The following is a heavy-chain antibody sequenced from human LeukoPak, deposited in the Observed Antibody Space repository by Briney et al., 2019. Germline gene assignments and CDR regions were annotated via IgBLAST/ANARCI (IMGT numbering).Heavy chain of an antibody. J-gene: IGHJ4*02. V-gene: IGHV1-69*13. Sequence: GASVKVSCKASGGTFSSYAISWVRQAPGQGLEWMGGIIPIFGTANYAQKFQGRVTITADESTSTAYMELSSLRSEDTAVYYCARDAVAGTSYFDYWGQGTLVTVSS. D-gene: IGHD6-19*01. CDR1: GGTFSSYA. CDR2: IIPIFGTA. CDR3: ARDAVAGTSYFDY.